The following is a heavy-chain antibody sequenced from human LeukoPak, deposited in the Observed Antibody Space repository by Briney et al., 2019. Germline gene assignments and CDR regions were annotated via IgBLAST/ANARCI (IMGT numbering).Heavy chain of an antibody. CDR2: IKQDGSEK. CDR1: GFTFSSYW. J-gene: IGHJ4*02. V-gene: IGHV3-7*01. Sequence: GGSLRLSCAASGFTFSSYWMSWVRQAPGKGLEWVANIKQDGSEKYYVDSVKGRFTISRDNAKNSLYLQMNSLRAEDTAVYYCARATFHYDTNFDYWGQGTLVTVSS. D-gene: IGHD3-9*01. CDR3: ARATFHYDTNFDY.